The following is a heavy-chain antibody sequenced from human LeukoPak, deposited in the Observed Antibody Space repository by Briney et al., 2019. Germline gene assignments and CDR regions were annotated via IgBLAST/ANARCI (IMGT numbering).Heavy chain of an antibody. CDR1: GCSISSYY. CDR2: IYSSGRT. CDR3: ARGNCSVYLDV. D-gene: IGHD2-15*01. Sequence: SETLSLTCTGSGCSISSYYWSWIRQPPGKGLEWIGYIYSSGRTNYNPSLKSRLTISVDTSKNQFSLKLSSVTATDTAIYYLARGNCSVYLDVWGEGTTVTVSS. V-gene: IGHV4-4*09. J-gene: IGHJ6*03.